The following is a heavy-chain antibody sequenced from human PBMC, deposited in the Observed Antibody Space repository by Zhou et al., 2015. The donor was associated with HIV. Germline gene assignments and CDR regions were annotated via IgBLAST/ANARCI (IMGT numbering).Heavy chain of an antibody. D-gene: IGHD1-26*01. Sequence: QVRLVQSGGGVVQPGRSLRLSCVGSGFTFSSYCMQWVRQAPGRGLEWVAMMSFDGGNMYYAESVKGRFSVSRDNATNSLFLQMNSLRDEDTAIYYCARDGVVGTTISKAGQYFQYWGLGTLVTVSS. J-gene: IGHJ1*01. CDR2: MSFDGGNM. CDR3: ARDGVVGTTISKAGQYFQY. V-gene: IGHV3-30*03. CDR1: GFTFSSYC.